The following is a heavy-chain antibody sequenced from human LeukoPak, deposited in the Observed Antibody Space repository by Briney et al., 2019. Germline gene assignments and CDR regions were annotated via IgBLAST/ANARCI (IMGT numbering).Heavy chain of an antibody. CDR2: IIPIFGTA. CDR3: ARGGTFGGVIFDY. D-gene: IGHD3-16*01. CDR1: GGTFSSYA. Sequence: SVMVSCKASGGTFSSYAISWVRQAPGQGLEWMGGIIPIFGTANYAQKFQGRVTITTDESTSTAYMELSSLRSEDTAVYYCARGGTFGGVIFDYWGQGTLVTVSS. V-gene: IGHV1-69*05. J-gene: IGHJ4*02.